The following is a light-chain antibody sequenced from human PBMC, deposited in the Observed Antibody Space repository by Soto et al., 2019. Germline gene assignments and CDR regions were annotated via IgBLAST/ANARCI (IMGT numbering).Light chain of an antibody. J-gene: IGKJ1*01. V-gene: IGKV3-15*01. CDR1: QSVSSSY. CDR3: QQYNNLPAT. CDR2: GAS. Sequence: EIVLTQSKGTLSFSPGERATLSCRASQSVSSSYLAWYQQKPGQAPRLLIYGASTRATGIPARFSGSGSGTEFTLTISSLQSEDFAVYYCQQYNNLPATFGQGTKVDI.